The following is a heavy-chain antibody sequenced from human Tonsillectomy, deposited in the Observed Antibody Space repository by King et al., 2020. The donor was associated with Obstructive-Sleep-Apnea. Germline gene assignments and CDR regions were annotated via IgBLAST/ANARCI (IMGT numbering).Heavy chain of an antibody. CDR3: AKLVGNTGVDY. CDR1: GFTFISYA. J-gene: IGHJ4*02. Sequence: VQLVESGGGLVQPGGSLRFSCAASGFTFISYAMSWVRQAPGKGLEWFSTISGGCDSTYYAYSVKGRFTISRDNTKKTLYLQMNSRRTEDTAVYYCAKLVGNTGVDYWGQGTLVTVSS. V-gene: IGHV3-23*04. CDR2: ISGGCDST. D-gene: IGHD2-8*02.